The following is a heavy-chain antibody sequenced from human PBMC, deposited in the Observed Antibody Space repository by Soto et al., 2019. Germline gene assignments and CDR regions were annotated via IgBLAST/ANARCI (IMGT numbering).Heavy chain of an antibody. D-gene: IGHD6-13*01. J-gene: IGHJ6*02. V-gene: IGHV1-2*04. Sequence: VSCKASGYTFTGYYMHWVRQAPGQGLEWMGWINPNSGGTNYAQKFQGWVTMTRDTSISTAYMELSRLRSDDTAVYYCAREGIAAAGTHGMDVWGQGTTVTVSS. CDR3: AREGIAAAGTHGMDV. CDR2: INPNSGGT. CDR1: GYTFTGYY.